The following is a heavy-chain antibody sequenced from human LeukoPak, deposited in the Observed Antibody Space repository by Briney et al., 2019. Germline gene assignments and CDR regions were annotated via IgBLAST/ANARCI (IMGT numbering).Heavy chain of an antibody. D-gene: IGHD3-22*01. CDR3: ARAWGDSSGYIGP. J-gene: IGHJ5*02. Sequence: GGSLRLSCAASGSTFSSYWMSWVRQAPGKGLEWVANIKQDGSEKYYVDSVKGRFTISRGNAKNSLYLQMNSLRAEDTAVYYCARAWGDSSGYIGPWGQGTLVTVSS. CDR1: GSTFSSYW. CDR2: IKQDGSEK. V-gene: IGHV3-7*01.